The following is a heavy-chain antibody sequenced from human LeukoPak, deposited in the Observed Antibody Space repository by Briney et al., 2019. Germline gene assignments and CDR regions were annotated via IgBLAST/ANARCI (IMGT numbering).Heavy chain of an antibody. J-gene: IGHJ4*02. Sequence: SETLSLTCTVSGGSISSSSYYWSWIRQPPGKALEWIGYIFYSGTTKYNPSLKSRVTISVDTSKNQFSLRLSSVTIVDTAVYYCARFRLERHYDILTGYYGIDYWGQGTLVTVSS. CDR2: IFYSGTT. CDR1: GGSISSSSYY. D-gene: IGHD3-9*01. V-gene: IGHV4-61*01. CDR3: ARFRLERHYDILTGYYGIDY.